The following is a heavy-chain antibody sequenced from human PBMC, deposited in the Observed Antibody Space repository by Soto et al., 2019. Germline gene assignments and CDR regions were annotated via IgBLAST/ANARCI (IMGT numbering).Heavy chain of an antibody. Sequence: SQTLSLTCTVAGGSISSSGYYWGWIRQPPGQGLEWIGNIYYSGGTTYNPSLESRGTISVDTSKNEFSLRLSLGTAEDTAVYYCARRTPLFASESSRLDPGGQGALVTVSS. CDR1: GGSISSSGYY. J-gene: IGHJ5*02. D-gene: IGHD3-10*01. CDR2: IYYSGGT. CDR3: ARRTPLFASESSRLDP. V-gene: IGHV4-39*01.